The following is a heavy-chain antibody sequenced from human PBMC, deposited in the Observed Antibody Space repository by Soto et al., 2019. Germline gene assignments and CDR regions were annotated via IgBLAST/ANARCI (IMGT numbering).Heavy chain of an antibody. V-gene: IGHV3-30-3*01. Sequence: QVQLVESGGGVVQPGRSLRLSCAASGFTFSSYAMHWVRQAPGKGLEWVAVISYDGSNKYYADSVKGRFTISRDNSKNTLDLQVNSLRAEDQEVYYCARSDLEGGSYPAHWGQGSLVTVSS. CDR3: ARSDLEGGSYPAH. D-gene: IGHD1-26*01. CDR1: GFTFSSYA. CDR2: ISYDGSNK. J-gene: IGHJ4*02.